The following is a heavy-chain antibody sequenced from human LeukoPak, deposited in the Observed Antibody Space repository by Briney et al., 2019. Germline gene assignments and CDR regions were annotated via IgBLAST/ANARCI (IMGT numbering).Heavy chain of an antibody. D-gene: IGHD3-22*01. J-gene: IGHJ3*01. Sequence: GGSLRLSCAASGFNVSSNYMNWVRQAPGKGLEWVSGIFGGGNTFYADSVKGRFVISRDNSKNTLYLQMNTLRAEDTAVYYCAGGHSSGYYSNAYDVWGQGTMVTVSS. CDR3: AGGHSSGYYSNAYDV. CDR1: GFNVSSNY. V-gene: IGHV3-53*01. CDR2: IFGGGNT.